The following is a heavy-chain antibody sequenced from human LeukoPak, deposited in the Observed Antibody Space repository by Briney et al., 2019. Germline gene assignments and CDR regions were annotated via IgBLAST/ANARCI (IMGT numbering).Heavy chain of an antibody. Sequence: QPGRSLRLSCAASGFTFSSYGMHWVRQAPGKGLEWVAVMSYDGSNKDYADSVKGRFTISRDNYKNTLYLQMNSLRAEDTAVYYCAKVGQQLVLGYYYYGMDVWGQGTTVTVSS. CDR1: GFTFSSYG. V-gene: IGHV3-30*18. CDR3: AKVGQQLVLGYYYYGMDV. CDR2: MSYDGSNK. D-gene: IGHD6-13*01. J-gene: IGHJ6*02.